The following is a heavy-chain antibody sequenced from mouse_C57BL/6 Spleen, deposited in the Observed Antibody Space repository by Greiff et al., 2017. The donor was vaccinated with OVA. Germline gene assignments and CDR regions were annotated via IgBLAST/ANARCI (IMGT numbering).Heavy chain of an antibody. J-gene: IGHJ2*01. Sequence: QVQLQQSGAELARPGASVKLSCKASGYTFTSYGISWVKQRTGQGLEWIGEIYPASGNTYYNEKFKGKATLTADKSSSTAYMELRSLTSEDSAVYFCARYYYSSSYYFDYWGQGTTLTVSS. CDR3: ARYYYSSSYYFDY. D-gene: IGHD1-1*01. V-gene: IGHV1-81*01. CDR2: IYPASGNT. CDR1: GYTFTSYG.